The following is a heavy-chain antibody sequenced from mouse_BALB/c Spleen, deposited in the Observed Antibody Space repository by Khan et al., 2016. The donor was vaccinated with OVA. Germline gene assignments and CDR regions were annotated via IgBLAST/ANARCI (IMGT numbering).Heavy chain of an antibody. CDR3: AMSTYRYGFAY. D-gene: IGHD2-14*01. Sequence: EVQLQESGPSLVKPSQTLSLTCSVTGDSITSGYWSWIRKFPGNKLEYMGYMIYSGNTYYNPPLKSRISITRHTSKNQHYLQLNSVTTEDTATYYCAMSTYRYGFAYWGQGTLVSVSA. V-gene: IGHV3-8*02. J-gene: IGHJ3*01. CDR2: MIYSGNT. CDR1: GDSITSGY.